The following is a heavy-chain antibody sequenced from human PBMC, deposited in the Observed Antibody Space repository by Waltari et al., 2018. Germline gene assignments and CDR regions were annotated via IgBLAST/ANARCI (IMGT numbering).Heavy chain of an antibody. J-gene: IGHJ3*02. CDR3: ARVYCSGGSCYGGAFDI. CDR2: IYHSGST. D-gene: IGHD2-15*01. V-gene: IGHV4-38-2*01. Sequence: QVQLQESGPGLVKPSETLSLTCAVSGYSISSGYYWGWFRQPPGKGLEWIGSIYHSGSTYYNPSLKSRVTISVDTSKNQFSLKLSSVTAADTAVYYCARVYCSGGSCYGGAFDIWGQGTMVTVSS. CDR1: GYSISSGYY.